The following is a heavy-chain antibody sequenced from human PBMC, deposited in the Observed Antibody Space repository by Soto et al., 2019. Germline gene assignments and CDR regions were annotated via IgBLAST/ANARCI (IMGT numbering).Heavy chain of an antibody. D-gene: IGHD3-9*01. CDR3: ARGMIRYFDWYDI. Sequence: GGSLRLSCAASGFTVSSNYMSWVRQAPGKGLEWVSVIYSGGSKYYADTVKGRFTISRDNSKNTLYLQMNSLRAEDTAVYYCARGMIRYFDWYDIWGQGTLVTVSS. CDR1: GFTVSSNY. CDR2: IYSGGSK. V-gene: IGHV3-66*01. J-gene: IGHJ5*02.